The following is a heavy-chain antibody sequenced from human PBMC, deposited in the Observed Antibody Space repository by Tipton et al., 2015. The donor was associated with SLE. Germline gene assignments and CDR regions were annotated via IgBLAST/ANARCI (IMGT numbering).Heavy chain of an antibody. D-gene: IGHD2-8*01. V-gene: IGHV4-34*01. CDR3: ARQPRQYCTNGVCYEGWFDP. CDR2: INYSGST. Sequence: LRLSCEVYGGSFSGYYWSWIRQSPGKGLEWIGEINYSGSTKYNPSLKSRVTISVDASKNQFSLKMNFMTAADTAVYYCARQPRQYCTNGVCYEGWFDPWGQGTLVTVSS. CDR1: GGSFSGYY. J-gene: IGHJ5*02.